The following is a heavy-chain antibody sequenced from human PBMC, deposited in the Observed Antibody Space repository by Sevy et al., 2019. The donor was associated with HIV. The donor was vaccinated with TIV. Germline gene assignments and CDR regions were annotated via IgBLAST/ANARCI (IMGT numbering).Heavy chain of an antibody. CDR3: AKEWTLLSDWYGEFDY. CDR2: ISNSGANT. V-gene: IGHV3-23*01. D-gene: IGHD6-19*01. J-gene: IGHJ4*02. CDR1: GFTFTNYG. Sequence: GGSLRLSCAASGFTFTNYGMHWVRQAPGKGLEWVAGISNSGANTHYADSVRGRFTVSRDNSKNTVYLQLNSLRAEDTAIYYCAKEWTLLSDWYGEFDYWGQGTLVTVSS.